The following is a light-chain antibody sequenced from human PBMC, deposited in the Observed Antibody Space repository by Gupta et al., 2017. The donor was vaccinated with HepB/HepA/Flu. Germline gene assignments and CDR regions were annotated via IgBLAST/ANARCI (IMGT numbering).Light chain of an antibody. J-gene: IGKJ3*01. Sequence: DIQMTQSPSSLSASVGDRINISCRASQSISDFLNWYQQRPGKAPKLLIYAASTLQTGVPSEFSGSGSGTDFTLTIGSLQPEDFATYYCQQTYSSPHTFGPGTRVDVK. V-gene: IGKV1-39*01. CDR3: QQTYSSPHT. CDR1: QSISDF. CDR2: AAS.